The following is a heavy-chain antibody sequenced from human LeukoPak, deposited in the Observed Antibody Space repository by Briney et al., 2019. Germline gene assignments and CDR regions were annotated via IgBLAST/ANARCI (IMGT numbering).Heavy chain of an antibody. CDR3: ARGGVRGEPNDY. V-gene: IGHV4-38-2*02. CDR2: IYHSGST. CDR1: GYSISSGYY. D-gene: IGHD1-26*01. J-gene: IGHJ4*02. Sequence: SETLSLTCTVSGYSISSGYYWGWIRQPPGKGLEWIGSIYHSGSTYYNPSLKSRVTISVDTSKNQFSLKLSSVTAADTAVYYCARGGVRGEPNDYWGQGTLVTVSS.